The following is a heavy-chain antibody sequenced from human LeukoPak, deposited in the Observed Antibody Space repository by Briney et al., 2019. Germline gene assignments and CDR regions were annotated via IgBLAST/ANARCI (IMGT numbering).Heavy chain of an antibody. CDR3: ARTLRDLYSFDY. J-gene: IGHJ4*02. CDR1: GFTFSDYC. D-gene: IGHD3-16*01. CDR2: INGGSSYT. Sequence: GGSLRLSCAASGFTFSDYCMSWIRQAPGKGLEWVSYINGGSSYTNYADSVRGRFTISRDNAQNSLYLQMNSLRAEDTAMYYCARTLRDLYSFDYWGQGTPVTVSS. V-gene: IGHV3-11*03.